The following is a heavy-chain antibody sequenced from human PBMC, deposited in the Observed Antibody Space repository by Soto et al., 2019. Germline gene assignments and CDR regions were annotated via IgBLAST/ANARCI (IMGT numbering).Heavy chain of an antibody. CDR3: ARDLGGTYDSSGYLIFKWGMDV. CDR1: GFTFSSYG. D-gene: IGHD3-22*01. J-gene: IGHJ6*02. CDR2: IWYDGSNK. V-gene: IGHV3-33*01. Sequence: GGSLRLSCAASGFTFSSYGMHWVRQAPGKGLEWVAVIWYDGSNKYYADSVKGRFTISRDNSKNTLYLQMNSLRAEDTAVYYCARDLGGTYDSSGYLIFKWGMDVWGQGTTVTVSS.